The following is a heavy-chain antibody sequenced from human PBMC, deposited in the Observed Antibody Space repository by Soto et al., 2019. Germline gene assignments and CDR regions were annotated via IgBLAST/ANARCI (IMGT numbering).Heavy chain of an antibody. J-gene: IGHJ4*02. CDR3: AQKRGSGSPFDY. CDR2: IYWDDDK. D-gene: IGHD3-22*01. V-gene: IGHV2-5*02. Sequence: QITLKESGPTLVKPTQTLTLTCTFSGFSLTTRGMGVGWIRQPPGKALEWLALIYWDDDKRYSPSLKSRLTITKDTSKNQVVLTMTNMDPVDTATYYCAQKRGSGSPFDYWGQGTLVTVSS. CDR1: GFSLTTRGMG.